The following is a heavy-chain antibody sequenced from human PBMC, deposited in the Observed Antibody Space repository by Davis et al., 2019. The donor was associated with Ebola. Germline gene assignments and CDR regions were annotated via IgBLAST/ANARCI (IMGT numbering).Heavy chain of an antibody. V-gene: IGHV5-51*01. J-gene: IGHJ6*02. CDR2: IYPGDSDT. CDR1: GYSFTSYW. Sequence: PGGSLRLSCKGSGYSFTSYWIGWVRQMPGKGLEWMGIIYPGDSDTRYSPSFQGQVTISADKSISTAYLQWSSLKASDTAMYYCARGAAANLYYYGMDVWGQGTTVTVSS. CDR3: ARGAAANLYYYGMDV. D-gene: IGHD6-13*01.